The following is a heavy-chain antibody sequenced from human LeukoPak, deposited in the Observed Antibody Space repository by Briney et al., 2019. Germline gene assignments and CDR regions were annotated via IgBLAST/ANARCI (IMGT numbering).Heavy chain of an antibody. D-gene: IGHD3-10*01. CDR2: ISGSSLYI. Sequence: GGSLRLSCAVSALTVSSYSINWVRQAPGKGLEWVSSISGSSLYIHYADSIKGRFTITRDNAKSSVDLQMDSLRAEDTAVYYCAAYYYGSGSRALDYWGQGTLVIVSS. CDR3: AAYYYGSGSRALDY. J-gene: IGHJ4*02. V-gene: IGHV3-21*06. CDR1: ALTVSSYS.